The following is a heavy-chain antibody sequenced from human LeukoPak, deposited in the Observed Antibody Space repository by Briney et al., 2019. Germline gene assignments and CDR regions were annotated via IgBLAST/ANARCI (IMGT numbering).Heavy chain of an antibody. J-gene: IGHJ4*02. D-gene: IGHD5-12*01. CDR2: INWNSDSI. CDR3: AINGGGDSGYGNFDY. Sequence: GGSLRLSCAVSGFAFDDYAMHWVRQVPGEGLEWVSGINWNSDSIGYADSVKGRFTTSRDNAKNSLYLQMNSLRAEDTAFYYCAINGGGDSGYGNFDYWGQGTLVTVSS. CDR1: GFAFDDYA. V-gene: IGHV3-9*01.